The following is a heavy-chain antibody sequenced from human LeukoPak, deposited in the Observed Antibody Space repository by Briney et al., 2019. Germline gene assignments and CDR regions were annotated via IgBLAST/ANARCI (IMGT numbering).Heavy chain of an antibody. J-gene: IGHJ4*02. Sequence: GGSVTLSCPACGFTLSNSWMTWVRQAAGKGLEWVTNINQEECKIDYVDSVKGRITISIDSANNALYLQMNSPRAEDTAVYYCARGGLTAGFDYWGQGTLVTVSS. CDR1: GFTLSNSW. CDR2: INQEECKI. D-gene: IGHD3-10*01. CDR3: ARGGLTAGFDY. V-gene: IGHV3-7*01.